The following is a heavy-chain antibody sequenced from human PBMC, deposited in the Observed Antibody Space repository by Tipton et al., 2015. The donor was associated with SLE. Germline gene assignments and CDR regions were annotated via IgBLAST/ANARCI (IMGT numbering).Heavy chain of an antibody. CDR3: TKEGGDNGYADY. J-gene: IGHJ4*02. Sequence: SLRLSCAASGFTFSSYAVSWVRQTPGKRPEWVSAIGGGGGHIYYADSVKGRFTISRDNSENMLFLQMNSLRVEDTAIYYCTKEGGDNGYADYWGQGTLVTVSS. CDR1: GFTFSSYA. D-gene: IGHD5-12*01. V-gene: IGHV3-23*01. CDR2: IGGGGGHI.